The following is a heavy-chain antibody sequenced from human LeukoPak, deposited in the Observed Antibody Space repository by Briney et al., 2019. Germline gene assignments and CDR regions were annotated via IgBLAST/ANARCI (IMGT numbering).Heavy chain of an antibody. V-gene: IGHV1-69*13. Sequence: ASVKVSCKASGGTFSSYAISWVRQAPGQGLEWMGGIIPIFGTANYAQKFQGRVTITADESTSTAYMELSSLRSEDTAVYYCARSYYYGSGSLLSGFDPWGQGTLVTVSS. J-gene: IGHJ5*02. CDR3: ARSYYYGSGSLLSGFDP. CDR2: IIPIFGTA. D-gene: IGHD3-10*01. CDR1: GGTFSSYA.